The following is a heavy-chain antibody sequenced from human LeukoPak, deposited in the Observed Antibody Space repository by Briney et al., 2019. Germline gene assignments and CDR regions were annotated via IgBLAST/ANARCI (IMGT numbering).Heavy chain of an antibody. CDR2: IIPIFGTA. D-gene: IGHD3-10*01. J-gene: IGHJ3*01. Sequence: RPGGSLRLSCAASGFTFSSYAMHWVRQAPGQGLEWMGGIIPIFGTANYAQKFQGRVTITADKSTSTAYMELSSLRSEDTAVYYCASGSGRSFVARGQGTMVTVSS. V-gene: IGHV1-69*06. CDR3: ASGSGRSFVA. CDR1: GFTFSSYA.